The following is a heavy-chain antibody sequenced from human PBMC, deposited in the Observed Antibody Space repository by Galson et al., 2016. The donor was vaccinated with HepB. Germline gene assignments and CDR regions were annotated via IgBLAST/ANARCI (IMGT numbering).Heavy chain of an antibody. J-gene: IGHJ4*02. V-gene: IGHV3-30*18. CDR3: AKDGGHFGSGTYSDY. CDR2: TSPDGSNK. CDR1: GFTFSYYG. Sequence: SLRLSCAGSGFTFSYYGMHWVRQAPGKGLEWVALTSPDGSNKKYADSVKGRFTVSRDNSKNTVHLQRNRLRHDDTAVYYCAKDGGHFGSGTYSDYWGQGVLVTVSA. D-gene: IGHD3-10*01.